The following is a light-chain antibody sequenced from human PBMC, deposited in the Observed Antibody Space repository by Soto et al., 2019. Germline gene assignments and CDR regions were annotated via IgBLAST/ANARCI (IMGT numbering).Light chain of an antibody. Sequence: DILLTQSPATLSLSPGEXATLSCRASQSFSGYLAWYQQKPGQAPRLLIYDASKRATGIPARFSGRGSGTDFTLTISSLEPEDFAVYYCQQRSNWPPVITFGQGTRLEIK. CDR2: DAS. CDR3: QQRSNWPPVIT. CDR1: QSFSGY. V-gene: IGKV3-11*01. J-gene: IGKJ5*01.